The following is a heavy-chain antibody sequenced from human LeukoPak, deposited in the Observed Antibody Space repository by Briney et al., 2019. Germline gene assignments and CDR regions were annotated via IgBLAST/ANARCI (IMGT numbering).Heavy chain of an antibody. CDR3: AKDRMGFGELPYYFDY. D-gene: IGHD3-10*01. V-gene: IGHV3-30*02. CDR2: IRYDGSNK. J-gene: IGHJ4*02. CDR1: GFTFSSYG. Sequence: QPGGSLRLSCAASGFTFSSYGMHWVRQAPGKGLERVAFIRYDGSNKYYADSVKGRFTISRDNSKNTLYLQMNSLRAEDTAVYYCAKDRMGFGELPYYFDYWGQGTLVTVSS.